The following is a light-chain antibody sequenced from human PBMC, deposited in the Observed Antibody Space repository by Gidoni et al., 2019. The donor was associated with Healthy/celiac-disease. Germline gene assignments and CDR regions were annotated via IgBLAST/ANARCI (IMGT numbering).Light chain of an antibody. J-gene: IGKJ3*01. Sequence: DSVRTQAPDSLAVSLGERATIHCKSSQRVLYNSNNKNYLAWYQQNPGQPPKLLIYWASTRESGVPDRFSGSGSGTDFTLTISSLQAEDVAVYYCQQYYSTPFTFGPGTKVDIK. V-gene: IGKV4-1*01. CDR2: WAS. CDR1: QRVLYNSNNKNY. CDR3: QQYYSTPFT.